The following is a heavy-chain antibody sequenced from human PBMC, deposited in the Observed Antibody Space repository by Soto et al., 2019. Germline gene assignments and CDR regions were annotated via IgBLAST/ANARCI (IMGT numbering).Heavy chain of an antibody. Sequence: GASVKVSCKASGDTFTNYAMHWVRQAPGQRLEWMGWINAGQGNTRYSQKFQGRVTITRDTSASTAYMELSSLRSEDTAVYYCATTCDSGTYYSPACSEYFQHWG. CDR1: GDTFTNYA. V-gene: IGHV1-3*01. CDR2: INAGQGNT. D-gene: IGHD3-22*01. CDR3: ATTCDSGTYYSPACSEYFQH. J-gene: IGHJ1*01.